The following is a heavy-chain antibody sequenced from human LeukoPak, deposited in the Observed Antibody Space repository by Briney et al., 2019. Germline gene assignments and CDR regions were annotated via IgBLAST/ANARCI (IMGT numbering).Heavy chain of an antibody. CDR1: GISLSNYA. D-gene: IGHD3-10*01. J-gene: IGHJ4*02. Sequence: GGSLRLSCVVSGISLSNYAMTWVRQAPGKGLEWVSYISERGGSTTYADSVKGRFTISKDTSLNTLYLQMNNLRAEDTAVYFCAKRGVVIRGLLVIGYHQEAYHYDFWGQGVLVTVSS. CDR3: AKRGVVIRGLLVIGYHQEAYHYDF. V-gene: IGHV3-23*01. CDR2: ISERGGST.